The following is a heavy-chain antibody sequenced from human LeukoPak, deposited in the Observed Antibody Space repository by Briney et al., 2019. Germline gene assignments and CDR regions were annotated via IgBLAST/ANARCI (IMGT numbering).Heavy chain of an antibody. J-gene: IGHJ4*02. CDR3: ARGCPRGGPPAFDY. V-gene: IGHV3-48*04. CDR1: GFTFSSYS. Sequence: GGSLRLSCAASGFTFSSYSMNWVRQAPGKGLEWVSYISSSSSTIYYADSVKGRFTISRDNAKNSLYLQMNSLRAEDTAVYYCARGCPRGGPPAFDYWGQGTLVTVSS. CDR2: ISSSSSTI.